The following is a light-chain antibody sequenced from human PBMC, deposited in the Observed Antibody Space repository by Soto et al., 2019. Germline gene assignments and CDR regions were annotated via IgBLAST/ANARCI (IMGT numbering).Light chain of an antibody. V-gene: IGKV3-15*01. CDR2: GVS. CDR1: ESLFGF. J-gene: IGKJ2*01. CDR3: QCYKDWPFA. Sequence: DIVLTQSPATLSVSPGDRVTLSCRASESLFGFLAWYQQKPGQAPRLLMYGVSTRATGIPARFSGGGSATDFTLTISSLQSEESAFYFCQCYKDWPFASGLGTRLEI.